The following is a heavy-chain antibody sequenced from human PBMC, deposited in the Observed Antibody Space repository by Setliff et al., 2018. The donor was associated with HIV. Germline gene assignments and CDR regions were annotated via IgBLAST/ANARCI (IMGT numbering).Heavy chain of an antibody. Sequence: GGSLRLSCAASGFTFSSYGMHWVRQAPGKGLDWVAVISYDGSIKYYADSVKGRFTISRDKSKSALYLQLNSLRSEDTAVYYCARGGPPNDYSYYFDSWGQGTLVTVSS. CDR3: ARGGPPNDYSYYFDS. CDR2: ISYDGSIK. V-gene: IGHV3-30*03. CDR1: GFTFSSYG. J-gene: IGHJ4*02. D-gene: IGHD4-17*01.